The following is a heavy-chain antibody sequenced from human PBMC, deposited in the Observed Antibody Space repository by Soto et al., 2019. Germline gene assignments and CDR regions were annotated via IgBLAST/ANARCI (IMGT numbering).Heavy chain of an antibody. CDR3: ARESAARIYRWFDP. V-gene: IGHV3-30-3*01. D-gene: IGHD6-6*01. CDR1: GFTFSSYA. J-gene: IGHJ5*02. CDR2: ISYDGSNK. Sequence: QVQLVESGGGVVQPGRSLRLSCAASGFTFSSYAMHWVRQAPGNGLEWVAVISYDGSNKYYADSVKGRFTISRDNSKNTLYLQMNSLRAEDTAVYYCARESAARIYRWFDPWGQGTLVTVSS.